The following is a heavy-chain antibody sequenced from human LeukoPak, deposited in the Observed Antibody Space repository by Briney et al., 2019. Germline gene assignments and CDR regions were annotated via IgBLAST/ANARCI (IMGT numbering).Heavy chain of an antibody. J-gene: IGHJ4*02. Sequence: PGGSLRLSCAASGFTFSSYSMNWVRQAPGKGLEWVSSISSSSSYIYYADSAKGRFTISRDNAKNSLYLQMNSLRAEDTAVYYCAREYYYDSSGYDLNYFDYWGQGTLVTVSS. CDR1: GFTFSSYS. CDR3: AREYYYDSSGYDLNYFDY. V-gene: IGHV3-21*01. D-gene: IGHD3-22*01. CDR2: ISSSSSYI.